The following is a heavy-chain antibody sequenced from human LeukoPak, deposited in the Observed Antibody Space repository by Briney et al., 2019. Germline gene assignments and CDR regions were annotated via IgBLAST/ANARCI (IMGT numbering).Heavy chain of an antibody. CDR1: GFNFSTYW. CDR3: ARRTLGFFDY. V-gene: IGHV3-7*01. CDR2: IKEDGSEK. Sequence: GGSLRLSCAASGFNFSTYWMTWVRQAPGKGLEWVANIKEDGSEKYYVDSVKGRFTISRDNAKTSVFLQMNSLRAEDTAVYYCARRTLGFFDYWGQGTLVTVSS. J-gene: IGHJ4*02. D-gene: IGHD7-27*01.